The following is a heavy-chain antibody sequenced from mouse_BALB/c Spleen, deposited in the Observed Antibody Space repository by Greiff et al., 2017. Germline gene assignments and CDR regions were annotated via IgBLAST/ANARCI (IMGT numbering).Heavy chain of an antibody. CDR1: GFTFSSFG. V-gene: IGHV5-17*02. J-gene: IGHJ4*01. D-gene: IGHD1-1*02. Sequence: EVHLVESGGGLVQPGGSRKPSCAASGFTFSSFGMHWVRQAPEKGLEWVAYISSGSSTIYYADTVKGRFTISRDNPKNTLFLQMTSLRSEDTAMYYCARKDNGDAMDYWGQGTSVTVSS. CDR3: ARKDNGDAMDY. CDR2: ISSGSSTI.